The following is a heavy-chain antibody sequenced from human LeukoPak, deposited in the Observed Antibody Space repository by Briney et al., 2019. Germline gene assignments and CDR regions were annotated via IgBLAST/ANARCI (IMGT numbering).Heavy chain of an antibody. CDR3: AGGSPSYAQWRFDL. D-gene: IGHD2/OR15-2a*01. CDR1: GGTFSSYA. Sequence: SVKVSCKASGGTFSSYAISWVRQAPGQGLEWMGRIIPILGIANYAQKFQGRVTITADKSTSTAYMELSSLRSEDTAVYYCAGGSPSYAQWRFDLWGRGTLVTVSS. J-gene: IGHJ2*01. V-gene: IGHV1-69*04. CDR2: IIPILGIA.